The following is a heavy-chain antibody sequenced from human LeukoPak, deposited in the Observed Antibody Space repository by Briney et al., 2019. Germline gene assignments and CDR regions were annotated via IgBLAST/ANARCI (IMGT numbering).Heavy chain of an antibody. CDR1: GGPIRNYY. CDR2: FYYTGTT. J-gene: IGHJ4*02. D-gene: IGHD6-6*01. Sequence: PSETLSLTCSVSGGPIRNYYWSWIREPPGKGLEWSAYFYYTGTTYYNPSLKSLVTISVAPSKNQFSLNLSSVTAADTAVYYCARLSTSHSSHLDYWGQGTLVTVSS. V-gene: IGHV4-59*01. CDR3: ARLSTSHSSHLDY.